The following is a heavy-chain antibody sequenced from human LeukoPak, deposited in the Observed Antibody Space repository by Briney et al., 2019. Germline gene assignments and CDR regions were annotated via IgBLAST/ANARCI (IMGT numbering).Heavy chain of an antibody. CDR2: IWYDGSNK. D-gene: IGHD1-26*01. CDR1: GFTFRSYG. V-gene: IGHV3-33*01. J-gene: IGHJ6*02. Sequence: GRSLRLSCAASGFTFRSYGMHWVRPAPGKGLAGVAVIWYDGSNKDYAVSVKGRFTISRDNSKNTLYLKMNSLRAEDTAVYYCARVLVGATGGMDVWGQGTTVTVSS. CDR3: ARVLVGATGGMDV.